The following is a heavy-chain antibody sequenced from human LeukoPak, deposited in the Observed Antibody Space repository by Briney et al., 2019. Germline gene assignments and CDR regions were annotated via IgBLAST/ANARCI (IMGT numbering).Heavy chain of an antibody. CDR2: IYYSGST. V-gene: IGHV4-39*01. D-gene: IGHD1-7*01. CDR1: GGSINSNSYY. Sequence: SETLSLTCTVSGGSINSNSYYWGWIRQPPGKGLEWIGSIYYSGSTYYNPSLKSRVTMSIDTSKNQFSLKLNSVTAADTAVYYCARRVRGTMGYSYYYALDVWGQGTTVTVSS. J-gene: IGHJ6*02. CDR3: ARRVRGTMGYSYYYALDV.